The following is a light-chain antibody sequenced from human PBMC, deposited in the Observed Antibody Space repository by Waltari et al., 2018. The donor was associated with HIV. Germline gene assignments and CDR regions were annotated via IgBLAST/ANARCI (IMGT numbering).Light chain of an antibody. CDR3: QQYRSWPRT. J-gene: IGKJ1*01. V-gene: IGKV3-15*01. CDR2: GAS. CDR1: QSISSN. Sequence: DIMMTQSPATLSASPGDRATLSCRASQSISSNVAWSQQRRGPAPRLLIFGASTRVSGLPARFSGSGSGPEFSLTIRSRQSEDFSMYYWQQYRSWPRTFGQGTKVEI.